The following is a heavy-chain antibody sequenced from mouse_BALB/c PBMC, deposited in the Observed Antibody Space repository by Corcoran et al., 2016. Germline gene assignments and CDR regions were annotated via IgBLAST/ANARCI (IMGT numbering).Heavy chain of an antibody. V-gene: IGHV9-1*02. Sequence: QIQLVQSGPELKKPGETVKISCKASGYTCTNYGMNWVKQAPGKGLKWMGWINTYTGEPTYADDFKGRFAFSLETSASTAYLQINNLKNEAMATYFCARGSSGYDYWGQGTTLTVSS. CDR3: ARGSSGYDY. CDR2: INTYTGEP. J-gene: IGHJ2*01. CDR1: GYTCTNYG. D-gene: IGHD3-1*01.